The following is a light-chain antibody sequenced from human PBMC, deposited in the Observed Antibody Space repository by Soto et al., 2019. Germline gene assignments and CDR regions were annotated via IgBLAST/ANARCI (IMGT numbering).Light chain of an antibody. J-gene: IGKJ4*01. CDR1: QDIKKY. CDR3: QQYDSLPALS. CDR2: DAS. Sequence: DIQMTQSPSSLSAPVGDRVTITCQASQDIKKYLNWYQQKPGRAPKLLIYDASNLETGVPSRFSGSGSGTAFSLSISSLQPEDFAPYYCQQYDSLPALSFGGGTKVEMK. V-gene: IGKV1-33*01.